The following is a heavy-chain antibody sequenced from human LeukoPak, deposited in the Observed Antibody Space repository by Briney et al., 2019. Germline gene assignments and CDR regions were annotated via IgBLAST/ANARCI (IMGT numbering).Heavy chain of an antibody. V-gene: IGHV4-34*01. CDR2: VNHSGST. CDR3: ARRPGIFIAAAGSAFDI. D-gene: IGHD6-13*01. J-gene: IGHJ3*02. Sequence: PSETLSLTCAVYGGSFSDYYWSWIRQSPGKGLEWIGEVNHSGSTNYNPSLKSRVTISIDTSKNQFSLKLSSVTAADTAIYYCARRPGIFIAAAGSAFDIWGQGTMVTVSS. CDR1: GGSFSDYY.